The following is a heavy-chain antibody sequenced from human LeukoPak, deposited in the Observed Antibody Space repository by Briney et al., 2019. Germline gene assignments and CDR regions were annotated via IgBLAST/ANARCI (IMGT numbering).Heavy chain of an antibody. J-gene: IGHJ3*02. V-gene: IGHV1-69*01. Sequence: SVKVSCKASGGTFSSYAISWVRQAPGQGLEWMGGIIPIFGTANYAQKFQGRVTITADESTSTAYMELSSLRSEDTAVYYCARVRQYSSGWDNAFDIWGQGTMVTVSS. CDR3: ARVRQYSSGWDNAFDI. D-gene: IGHD6-19*01. CDR1: GGTFSSYA. CDR2: IIPIFGTA.